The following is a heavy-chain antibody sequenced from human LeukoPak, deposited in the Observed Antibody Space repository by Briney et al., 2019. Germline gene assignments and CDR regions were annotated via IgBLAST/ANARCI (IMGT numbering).Heavy chain of an antibody. CDR1: GFTVSSYS. V-gene: IGHV3-7*01. D-gene: IGHD3-9*01. CDR3: ARDWSIFV. Sequence: GGSLRLSCAASGFTVSSYSMNWVRQAPGKGLEWVANIKQDGSEKYYVDSVKGRFTISRDNAKNSLYLQMNSLRAEDTAVYYCARDWSIFVWGQGTLVTVSS. CDR2: IKQDGSEK. J-gene: IGHJ4*02.